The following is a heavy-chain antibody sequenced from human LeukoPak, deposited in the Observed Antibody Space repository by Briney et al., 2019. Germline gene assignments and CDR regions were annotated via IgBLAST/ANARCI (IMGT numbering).Heavy chain of an antibody. CDR2: IIPICGNT. Sequence: ASVKLSCKASGGTFSSYAISWVRQAPGQGLEWMGGIIPICGNTNYAQKFQGRVTITTDESTSTAYMELSSLRSEDTAVYYCARGYTAVRGYYYYMDVWGKGTTVTVSS. CDR3: ARGYTAVRGYYYYMDV. V-gene: IGHV1-69*05. CDR1: GGTFSSYA. D-gene: IGHD3-10*01. J-gene: IGHJ6*03.